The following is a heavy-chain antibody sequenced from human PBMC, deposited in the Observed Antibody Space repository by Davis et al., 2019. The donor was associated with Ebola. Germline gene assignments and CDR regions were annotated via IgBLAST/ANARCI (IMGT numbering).Heavy chain of an antibody. V-gene: IGHV1-69*10. Sequence: SVKVSCKASGGTFSSYAISWVRQAPGQGLEWMGGIIPILGIANYAQKFQGRVTITADESTSTAYMELSSLRSEDTAVYYCARSIAARRAVDYWGQGTLVTVSS. J-gene: IGHJ4*02. D-gene: IGHD6-6*01. CDR3: ARSIAARRAVDY. CDR1: GGTFSSYA. CDR2: IIPILGIA.